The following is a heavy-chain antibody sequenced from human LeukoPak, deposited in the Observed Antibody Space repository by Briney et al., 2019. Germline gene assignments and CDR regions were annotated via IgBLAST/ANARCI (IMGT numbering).Heavy chain of an antibody. J-gene: IGHJ4*02. CDR1: GGSISSYY. V-gene: IGHV4-59*01. Sequence: PSETLSLTCTVSGGSISSYYWSWIRQPPGKGLEWIGYIYYSGSTNYNPSLKSRVTISVDTSKNQFSLKLSSVTAADTAVYYCARAAKNGYNPLFFDYWGQGTLVTVSS. D-gene: IGHD5-24*01. CDR3: ARAAKNGYNPLFFDY. CDR2: IYYSGST.